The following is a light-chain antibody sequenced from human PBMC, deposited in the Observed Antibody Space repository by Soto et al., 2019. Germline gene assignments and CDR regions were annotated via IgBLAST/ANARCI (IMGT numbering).Light chain of an antibody. CDR2: DAS. V-gene: IGKV3-20*01. J-gene: IGKJ1*01. CDR3: QQYGSSLWT. Sequence: VLAQSPGPPSLSPGEGATPSRRASQRVASDLAWYLQKPGQPPRLLIYDASIRATGIPDRFSGSGSGTDFTLTISRLEPEEFAVYYCQQYGSSLWTVGQGTKVDIK. CDR1: QRVASD.